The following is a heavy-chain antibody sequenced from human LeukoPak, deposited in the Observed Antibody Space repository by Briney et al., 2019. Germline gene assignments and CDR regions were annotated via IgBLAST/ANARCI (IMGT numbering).Heavy chain of an antibody. CDR1: GGTFSSYA. D-gene: IGHD3-22*01. CDR2: IIPIFGIA. J-gene: IGHJ4*02. V-gene: IGHV1-69*04. Sequence: SVKVSCKSSGGTFSSYAISWVRQAPGQGLEWMGRIIPIFGIANYAQKFQGRVTITADKSTSTAYMELSSLRSEDTAVYYCARGRGYYDSSGYFDYWGQGTLVTVSS. CDR3: ARGRGYYDSSGYFDY.